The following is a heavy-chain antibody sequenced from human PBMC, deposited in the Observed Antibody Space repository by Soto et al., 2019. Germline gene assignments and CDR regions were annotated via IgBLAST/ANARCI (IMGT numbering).Heavy chain of an antibody. D-gene: IGHD2-2*01. CDR2: ISYDGSNK. CDR1: GFTFSSYA. J-gene: IGHJ6*02. CDR3: ARGLGYCSSTSCSRLINYYYYGMDV. Sequence: PGGSLRLSCAASGFTFSSYAMHWVRQAPGKGLEWVAVISYDGSNKYYADSVKGRFTISRDNSKNTLYLQMNSLRAEDTAVYYCARGLGYCSSTSCSRLINYYYYGMDVWGQGTTVTVSS. V-gene: IGHV3-30-3*01.